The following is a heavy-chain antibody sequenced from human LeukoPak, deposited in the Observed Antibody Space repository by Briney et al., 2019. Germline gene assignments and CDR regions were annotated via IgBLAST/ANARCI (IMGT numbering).Heavy chain of an antibody. CDR3: ARVGQAAGTGWFDP. D-gene: IGHD6-13*01. Sequence: SETLSLTCTVSGASIISSYYWSWIRQTPGKGLECIGYISAGGNTNYHPSLRSRVTISVDTSKSQFSLSLTSVTAADTAVYYCARVGQAAGTGWFDPWGQGTLVTVSS. J-gene: IGHJ5*02. CDR1: GASIISSYY. CDR2: ISAGGNT. V-gene: IGHV4-4*09.